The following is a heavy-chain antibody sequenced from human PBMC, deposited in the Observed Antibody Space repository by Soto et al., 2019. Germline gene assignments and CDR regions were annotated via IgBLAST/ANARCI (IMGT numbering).Heavy chain of an antibody. Sequence: SETLSLTCAVYGGSFSGYYWSWIRQPPGKGLEWIGEINHSGSTNYNPSLKSRVTISVDTSKNQFSLKLSSVTAADTAVYYCARFLPYCSSTSCQEGDYWGQGTLVTVSS. J-gene: IGHJ4*02. CDR2: INHSGST. CDR3: ARFLPYCSSTSCQEGDY. V-gene: IGHV4-34*01. CDR1: GGSFSGYY. D-gene: IGHD2-2*01.